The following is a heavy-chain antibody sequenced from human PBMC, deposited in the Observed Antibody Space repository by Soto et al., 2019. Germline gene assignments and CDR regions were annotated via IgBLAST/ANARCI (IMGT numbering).Heavy chain of an antibody. V-gene: IGHV4-4*07. D-gene: IGHD2-21*01. CDR1: GGSINSYW. Sequence: PWETLSLTCTVSGGSINSYWWSWIRQPAGKGLEWIGRVYSSGTTDYNPSLNSRATMSVETSKNQFSLKLSSVTAADTAVYYCARDIASYAYGEGYWGQGIQVTVSS. J-gene: IGHJ4*02. CDR2: VYSSGTT. CDR3: ARDIASYAYGEGY.